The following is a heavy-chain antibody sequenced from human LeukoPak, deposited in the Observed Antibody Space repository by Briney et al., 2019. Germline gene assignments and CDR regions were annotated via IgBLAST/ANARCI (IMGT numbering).Heavy chain of an antibody. V-gene: IGHV3-48*04. CDR1: GFTFSSYS. D-gene: IGHD3-22*01. J-gene: IGHJ4*02. Sequence: GGSLRLSCAASGFTFSSYSMNWVRQAPGKGLEWVSYISSSSSTIYYADSVKGRFTISRDNAKNSLYLQMNSLRAEDTAVYYCASQAPRPITMIADWGQGTLVTVSS. CDR3: ASQAPRPITMIAD. CDR2: ISSSSSTI.